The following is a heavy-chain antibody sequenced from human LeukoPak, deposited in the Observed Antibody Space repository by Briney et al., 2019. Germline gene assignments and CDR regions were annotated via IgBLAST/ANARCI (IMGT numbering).Heavy chain of an antibody. CDR1: GFTFSSYA. CDR2: ISGSGGST. D-gene: IGHD2-2*01. V-gene: IGHV3-23*01. Sequence: GGSLRLSCAASGFTFSSYAMSWVRQAPGKGLEWVSAISGSGGSTYYADSVKGRFTISRDNSKNTLYLQMSSLRAEDTAVYYCAKARGDIVVVLIDYWGQGTLVTVSS. CDR3: AKARGDIVVVLIDY. J-gene: IGHJ4*02.